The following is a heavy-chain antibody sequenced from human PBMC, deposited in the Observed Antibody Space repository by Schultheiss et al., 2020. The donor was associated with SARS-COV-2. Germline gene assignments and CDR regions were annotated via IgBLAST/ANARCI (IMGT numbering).Heavy chain of an antibody. Sequence: SQTLSLTCTVSGGSISSGGYYWSWIRQHPGKGLEWIGYIYYSGSTYYNPSLKSRVTISVDTSKNQFSLKLSSVTAADTAVYYCAREDSEDCSGGSCHNWFDPWGQGTLVTVSS. CDR1: GGSISSGGYY. D-gene: IGHD2-15*01. V-gene: IGHV4-31*03. CDR2: IYYSGST. J-gene: IGHJ5*02. CDR3: AREDSEDCSGGSCHNWFDP.